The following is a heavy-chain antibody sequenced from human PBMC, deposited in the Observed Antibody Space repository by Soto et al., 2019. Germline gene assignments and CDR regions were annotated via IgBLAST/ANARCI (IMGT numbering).Heavy chain of an antibody. J-gene: IGHJ4*02. V-gene: IGHV4-34*01. D-gene: IGHD3-3*01. Sequence: ETLSLTCAVYGGSFSCYYWSWFRQPPGKGLEWIGEINHSGRTNYNPSLKSRVTISVDTSKNQFSLKLSSVTAADTAVYYCARRRLRITIFGVVIRSPDYFDYWGQGTLVTVSS. CDR2: INHSGRT. CDR1: GGSFSCYY. CDR3: ARRRLRITIFGVVIRSPDYFDY.